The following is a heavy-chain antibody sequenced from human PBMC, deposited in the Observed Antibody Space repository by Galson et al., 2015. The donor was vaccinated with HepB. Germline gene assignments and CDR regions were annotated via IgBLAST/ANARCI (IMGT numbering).Heavy chain of an antibody. D-gene: IGHD3-10*01. CDR2: ISTYNGNI. CDR3: AREGVGTVPGAFDV. J-gene: IGHJ3*01. V-gene: IGHV1-18*01. Sequence: SVKVSCKASGYTFSKYGISWVRQAPRQGLEWMGWISTYNGNIKYGQKVQGRVTMTRDTSTSTAYMELRSLRSDDTAMYYCAREGVGTVPGAFDVWGQGTMVTVSS. CDR1: GYTFSKYG.